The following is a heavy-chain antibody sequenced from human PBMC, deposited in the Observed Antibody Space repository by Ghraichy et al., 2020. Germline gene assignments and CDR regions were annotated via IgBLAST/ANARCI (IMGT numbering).Heavy chain of an antibody. J-gene: IGHJ3*01. V-gene: IGHV4-39*01. D-gene: IGHD1-20*01. CDR3: ARHINNFDFNYDAFDV. Sequence: GSLRLSCTVSGDSIGMYTYYWGWIRQPPGKGLEWIGSVFYSGSTFYNPSLKSRITISVDTSRNQFSLKMTSVTAADTAFYYCARHINNFDFNYDAFDVWGQRTMVTVPP. CDR1: GDSIGMYTYY. CDR2: VFYSGST.